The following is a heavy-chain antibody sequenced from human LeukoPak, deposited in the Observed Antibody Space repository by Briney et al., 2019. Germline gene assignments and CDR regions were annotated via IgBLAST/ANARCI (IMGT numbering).Heavy chain of an antibody. CDR3: TRRGGSDGWGAFDV. CDR1: GFTFSSYA. J-gene: IGHJ3*01. V-gene: IGHV3-23*01. Sequence: AGGSLRLSCAASGFTFSSYAMNWVRQAPGKGLEWVSLISGNGGITYYADSVKGRFTISRDNSKNTLYLQMNNLRAEDTAIFYCTRRGGSDGWGAFDVWGQGTMVTVSS. CDR2: ISGNGGIT. D-gene: IGHD5-24*01.